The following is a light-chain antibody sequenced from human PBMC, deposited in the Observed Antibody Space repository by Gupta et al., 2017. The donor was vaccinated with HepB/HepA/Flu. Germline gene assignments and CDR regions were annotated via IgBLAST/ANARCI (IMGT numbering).Light chain of an antibody. J-gene: IGKJ1*01. Sequence: EIVLTQSPGTLSLSPGERATLSCRASQSVRSSYLAWYQQRPGQAPRLIIYDVSSRATGNPDRFSGSGCGKDFTHTSSRREAEDCAVYYLQEDSSSRTFGQGTKVEIK. CDR3: QEDSSSRT. CDR2: DVS. CDR1: QSVRSSY. V-gene: IGKV3-20*01.